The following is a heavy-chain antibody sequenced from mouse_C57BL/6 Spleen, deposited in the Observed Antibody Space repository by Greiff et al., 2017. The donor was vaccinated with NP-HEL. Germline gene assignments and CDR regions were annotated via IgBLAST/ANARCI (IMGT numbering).Heavy chain of an antibody. CDR3: ARKPLRDSSGYYAMDY. V-gene: IGHV1-19*01. CDR2: INPYNGGT. J-gene: IGHJ4*01. CDR1: GYTFTDYY. D-gene: IGHD3-2*02. Sequence: EVKLMESGPVLVKPGASVKMSCKASGYTFTDYYMNWVKQSHGKSLEWIGVINPYNGGTSYKQKFKGKATLTVDKSSSTAYMELNSLPSEDSAVYYCARKPLRDSSGYYAMDYWGQGTSVTVSS.